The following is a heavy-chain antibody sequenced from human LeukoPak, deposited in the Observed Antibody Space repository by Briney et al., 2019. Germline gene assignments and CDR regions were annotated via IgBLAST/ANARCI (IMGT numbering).Heavy chain of an antibody. J-gene: IGHJ4*02. V-gene: IGHV1-18*01. D-gene: IGHD2-15*01. Sequence: ASVKVSCKASGYTFTSYGISWVRQAPGQGLEWMGWISAYNGNTNYAQKLQGRVTITTDTSTSTAYMELRSLRSDDTAVYYCAREGYCSGGSCPDFDYWGQGTLVTVSS. CDR1: GYTFTSYG. CDR3: AREGYCSGGSCPDFDY. CDR2: ISAYNGNT.